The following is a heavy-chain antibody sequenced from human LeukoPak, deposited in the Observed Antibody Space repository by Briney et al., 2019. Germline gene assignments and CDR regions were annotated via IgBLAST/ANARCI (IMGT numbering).Heavy chain of an antibody. D-gene: IGHD3-22*01. Sequence: GGSLRLSCAACGFAFSTYTMNWARQSPGKGLEWVASINSGGTTTHYADSVKGRFTISRDNAQNVLYLQMNGLRADDAAVYYCLRGDSRDFWGQGTLVTVSS. CDR3: LRGDSRDF. J-gene: IGHJ4*02. CDR2: INSGGTTT. CDR1: GFAFSTYT. V-gene: IGHV3-21*06.